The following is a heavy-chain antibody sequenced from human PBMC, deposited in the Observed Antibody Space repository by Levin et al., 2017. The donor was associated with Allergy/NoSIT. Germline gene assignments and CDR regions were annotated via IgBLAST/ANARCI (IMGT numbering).Heavy chain of an antibody. CDR1: GFTFNRYT. V-gene: IGHV3-23*01. J-gene: IGHJ4*02. CDR3: AKGADSAHPLYFDY. Sequence: GESLKISCSASGFTFNRYTMNWVRQTPGTGLEWVSGISGSGGATYYLDSVKGRFTISRDNSKNTLYLEMSSLRGEDTAVYYCAKGADSAHPLYFDYWGQGTLVTVSS. D-gene: IGHD2-15*01. CDR2: ISGSGGAT.